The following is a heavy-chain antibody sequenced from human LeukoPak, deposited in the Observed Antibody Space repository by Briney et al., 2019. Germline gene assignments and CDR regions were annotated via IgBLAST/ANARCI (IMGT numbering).Heavy chain of an antibody. CDR1: GFTFSDYY. CDR3: GGAPYYYDGSGYSDY. J-gene: IGHJ4*02. Sequence: GGSLRLSCAASGFTFSDYYMSWIRQAPGKGLEWVSYISSSGSTIYYADSVKGRFTISRDNAKNSLYLQMNSLRAEDTAVYYCGGAPYYYDGSGYSDYGGKEPLVPVS. CDR2: ISSSGSTI. D-gene: IGHD3-22*01. V-gene: IGHV3-11*01.